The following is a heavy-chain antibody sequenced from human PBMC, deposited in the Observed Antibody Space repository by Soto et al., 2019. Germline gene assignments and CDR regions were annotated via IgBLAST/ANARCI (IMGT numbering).Heavy chain of an antibody. V-gene: IGHV3-48*03. CDR3: ARGSFGDYLDY. CDR1: GFAFSDYE. D-gene: IGHD3-10*01. J-gene: IGHJ4*02. CDR2: ISHSDTTK. Sequence: PGGSLRLSCAASGFAFSDYEMNWVRQTPGKGLEWVSYISHSDTTKYYADSVKGRFTISRDNAENSLYLQMNSLRGDDTAVYYCARGSFGDYLDYWGQGTPVTVSS.